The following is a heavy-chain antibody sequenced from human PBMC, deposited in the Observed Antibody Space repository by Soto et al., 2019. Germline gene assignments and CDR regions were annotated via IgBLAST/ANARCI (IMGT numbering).Heavy chain of an antibody. V-gene: IGHV1-24*01. D-gene: IGHD3-10*01. CDR1: GYTLTELS. CDR2: FDPEDGET. Sequence: ASVKVSCKVSGYTLTELSMHWVRQAPGKGLEWMGGFDPEDGETIYAQKFQGRVTMTEDTSTDTAYMELSSMRSEDTAVYYCATDLAFRYYYGSGSYYEFDYWGQGTLVTVSS. CDR3: ATDLAFRYYYGSGSYYEFDY. J-gene: IGHJ4*02.